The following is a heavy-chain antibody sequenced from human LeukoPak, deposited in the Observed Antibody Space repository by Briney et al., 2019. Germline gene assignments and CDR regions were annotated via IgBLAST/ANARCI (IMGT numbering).Heavy chain of an antibody. CDR1: GGTFSSYA. D-gene: IGHD3-22*01. V-gene: IGHV1-18*01. J-gene: IGHJ4*02. CDR2: ISAYNGNT. Sequence: ASVKVSCKASGGTFSSYAISWVRQAPGQGLEWMGWISAYNGNTNYAQKLQGRVTMTTDTSTSTAYMELRSLRSDDTAVYYCARNYYDSSGYYYAFDYWAREPWSPSPQ. CDR3: ARNYYDSSGYYYAFDY.